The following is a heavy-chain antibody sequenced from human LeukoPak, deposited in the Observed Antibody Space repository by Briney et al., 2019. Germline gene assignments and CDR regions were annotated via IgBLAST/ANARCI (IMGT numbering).Heavy chain of an antibody. D-gene: IGHD3-22*01. CDR3: ARTPYSSGYFGFDY. J-gene: IGHJ4*02. Sequence: SETLSLTCTVSGGSLSSYYWSWIRQPPGKGLEWIGCIYYSGSTNYNPSLKSRVTISVDTSKNQFSLKLSSVTAADTAVYYCARTPYSSGYFGFDYWGQGTLVTVSS. V-gene: IGHV4-59*08. CDR2: IYYSGST. CDR1: GGSLSSYY.